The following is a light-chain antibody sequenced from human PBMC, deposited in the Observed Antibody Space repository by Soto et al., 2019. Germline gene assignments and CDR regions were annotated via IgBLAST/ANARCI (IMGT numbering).Light chain of an antibody. Sequence: SSELTQPPSVSVAPGQTASISCGGTNSGIKDFYCYPPQPGQAPVLVIYYNRDRPSGIPERFAGSNSGKTDTLTISRVEAGDEDDYYCQVWDTSREHPGLGGGTQVTVL. CDR3: QVWDTSREHPG. CDR2: YNR. CDR1: NSGIKD. J-gene: IGLJ2*01. V-gene: IGLV3-21*01.